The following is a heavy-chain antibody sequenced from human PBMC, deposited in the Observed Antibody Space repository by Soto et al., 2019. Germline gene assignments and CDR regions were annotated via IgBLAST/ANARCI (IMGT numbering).Heavy chain of an antibody. Sequence: SETLSLTCTVSGGSISSYYWSWIRQPPGKGLEWIGYIYYSGSTNYNPSLKSRVTISVDTSKNQFSLKLSSVTAADTAVYYCARESTYSGPLWGQGTLVTVSS. CDR2: IYYSGST. D-gene: IGHD5-12*01. CDR1: GGSISSYY. V-gene: IGHV4-59*12. J-gene: IGHJ4*02. CDR3: ARESTYSGPL.